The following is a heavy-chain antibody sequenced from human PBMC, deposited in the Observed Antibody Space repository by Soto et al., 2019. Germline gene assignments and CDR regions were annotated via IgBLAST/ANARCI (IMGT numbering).Heavy chain of an antibody. CDR2: IYPGDSDT. V-gene: IGHV5-51*01. CDR1: GYSFSSYW. CDR3: GYCSGGGMNGFDI. D-gene: IGHD2-15*01. Sequence: LGESLKISCKGSGYSFSSYWSGWVRQMPGKGLEWMAIIYPGDSDTRYSPSFQGQVTISADKSISTAYLQWSSLKASDTAMYYCGYCSGGGMNGFDIWGQGTMVTVSS. J-gene: IGHJ3*02.